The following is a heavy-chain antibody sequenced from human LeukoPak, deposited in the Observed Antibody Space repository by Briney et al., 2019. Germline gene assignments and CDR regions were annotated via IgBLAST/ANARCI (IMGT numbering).Heavy chain of an antibody. CDR1: GGTFSSYA. Sequence: SVKVSCKASGGTFSSYAISWVRQAPGQGLEWMGGIIPIFGTANYAQKFQGRVTITADESTSTAYMELSSLRSEDTAVYYCASGGYSYGYRGNYWGQGTLVTVSS. D-gene: IGHD5-18*01. V-gene: IGHV1-69*13. J-gene: IGHJ4*02. CDR3: ASGGYSYGYRGNY. CDR2: IIPIFGTA.